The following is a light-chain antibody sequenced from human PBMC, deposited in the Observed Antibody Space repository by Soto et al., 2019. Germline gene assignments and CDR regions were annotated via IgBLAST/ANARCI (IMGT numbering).Light chain of an antibody. J-gene: IGKJ2*01. CDR1: QSVSSN. CDR2: GAS. CDR3: QQYNNWPYT. V-gene: IGKV3-15*01. Sequence: EIVMTQSPATLSVSPGERATLSCRASQSVSSNLAWYQQKPGQAPSILIYGASTRATGIPARFSGSRSGTEFTLTISSLQSEDFAVYYCQQYNNWPYTCGQGTKLEIK.